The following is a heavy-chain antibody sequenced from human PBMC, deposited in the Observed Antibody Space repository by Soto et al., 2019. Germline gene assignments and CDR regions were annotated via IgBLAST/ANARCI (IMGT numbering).Heavy chain of an antibody. CDR3: ARTDGYEIEY. V-gene: IGHV5-51*01. D-gene: IGHD5-12*01. J-gene: IGHJ4*02. CDR1: GYSFSNYW. Sequence: RGESLKISCNGSGYSFSNYWIAWVRQMPGKGLEWMGIIYPADSDTRYSPSFQGQVTISADKYISTAYLQWSSLKASDTAMYYCARTDGYEIEYWGQGTQVTVSS. CDR2: IYPADSDT.